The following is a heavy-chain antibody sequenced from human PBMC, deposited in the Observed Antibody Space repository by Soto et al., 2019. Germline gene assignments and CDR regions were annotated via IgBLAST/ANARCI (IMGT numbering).Heavy chain of an antibody. J-gene: IGHJ6*02. CDR1: GFTFSSTG. D-gene: IGHD2-15*01. V-gene: IGHV1-58*01. CDR3: AAGVGFCSGSKFYSEKNYYYGMDV. Sequence: QMQLVQSGPEVKKPGTSVKVSCKASGFTFSSTGVHWVRQARGQRLEWIGWVAIGSGYTDYAQKIHERVTITSDVSTTTSYMELSSLRSEDTAEYYCAAGVGFCSGSKFYSEKNYYYGMDVWGQGTTVTVSS. CDR2: VAIGSGYT.